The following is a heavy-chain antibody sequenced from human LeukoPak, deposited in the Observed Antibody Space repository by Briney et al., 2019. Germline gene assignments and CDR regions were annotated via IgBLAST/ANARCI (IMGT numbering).Heavy chain of an antibody. CDR1: GFTFSDYY. V-gene: IGHV3-11*04. CDR3: ARDPLLSSSARYFDY. CDR2: ISSSSNTI. J-gene: IGHJ4*02. Sequence: PGGSLRLSCAASGFTFSDYYMSWIRQAPGKGLEWVSYISSSSNTIYYADSVKGRFTISRDNAKNSLYLQMNSLRAEDTAVYYCARDPLLSSSARYFDYWGQGTLVTVSS. D-gene: IGHD6-6*01.